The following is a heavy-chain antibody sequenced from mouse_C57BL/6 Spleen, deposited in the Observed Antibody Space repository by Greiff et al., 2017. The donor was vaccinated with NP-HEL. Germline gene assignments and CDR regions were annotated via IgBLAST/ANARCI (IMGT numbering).Heavy chain of an antibody. J-gene: IGHJ2*01. V-gene: IGHV1-64*01. CDR3: AITTVVPAFDY. CDR2: IHPNSGST. Sequence: VQLQQPGAELVKPGASVKLSCKASGYTFTSYWMHWVKQRPGQGLEWIGMIHPNSGSTKYNEKFKSKATLTVDKSSSTAYMQLSSLTSEDSAVYYCAITTVVPAFDYWGQGTTLTVSS. D-gene: IGHD1-1*01. CDR1: GYTFTSYW.